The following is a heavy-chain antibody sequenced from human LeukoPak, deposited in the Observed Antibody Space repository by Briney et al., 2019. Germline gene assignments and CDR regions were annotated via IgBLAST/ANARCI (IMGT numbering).Heavy chain of an antibody. CDR1: GFTFSDYD. Sequence: GGSLRLSCSASGFTFSDYDMNWVRQAPGKGLEWVSSISGLSTRIYYGDSMKGRFSISRDNAKNSVYLQMNSLGVEDTAIYYCGRAFPPLRTSSAGDLWGQGILVTVSS. CDR2: ISGLSTRI. CDR3: GRAFPPLRTSSAGDL. J-gene: IGHJ4*02. D-gene: IGHD3-16*01. V-gene: IGHV3-69-1*02.